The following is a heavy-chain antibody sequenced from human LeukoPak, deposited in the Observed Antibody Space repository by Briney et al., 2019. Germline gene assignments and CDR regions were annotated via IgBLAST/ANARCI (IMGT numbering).Heavy chain of an antibody. CDR2: TYYSGST. CDR1: GGSISSSSYY. D-gene: IGHD3-10*01. V-gene: IGHV4-39*01. J-gene: IGHJ5*02. CDR3: ARHSYYYGSGSYHFNWFDP. Sequence: SETLSLTCTVSGGSISSSSYYWGWIRQPPGKGLEWIGSTYYSGSTYYNPSLKSRVTISVDTSKNQFSLKLSSVTAADTAVYYCARHSYYYGSGSYHFNWFDPWGQGTLVTVSS.